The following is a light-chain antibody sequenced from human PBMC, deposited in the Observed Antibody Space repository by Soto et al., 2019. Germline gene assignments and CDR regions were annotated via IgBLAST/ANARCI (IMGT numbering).Light chain of an antibody. Sequence: QSALTQPRSVSGSPGQSVTISCTGTSSDVGGYNYVSWYQQHPGKAPKLMIYDVGKWPSGVPDRFSGSKSGNTASLTISGLQAEDEADYYCCSYAGSYTYVFGTGTKVTVL. V-gene: IGLV2-11*01. J-gene: IGLJ1*01. CDR1: SSDVGGYNY. CDR3: CSYAGSYTYV. CDR2: DVG.